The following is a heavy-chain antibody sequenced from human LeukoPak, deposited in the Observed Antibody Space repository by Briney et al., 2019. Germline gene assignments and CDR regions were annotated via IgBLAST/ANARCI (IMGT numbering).Heavy chain of an antibody. CDR2: MTTSGNIK. J-gene: IGHJ6*03. Sequence: PGGSLRLSCAASGLTLSDDYMTWVRQAPGKGLESVLIMTTSGNIKSSADSVKGRFTISRDNANNILHLQMNSLRAEDTGVYYCARHTYRMMLESLSPDPYYYIDIWGNGTTVTVSS. V-gene: IGHV3-11*04. D-gene: IGHD3-16*01. CDR3: ARHTYRMMLESLSPDPYYYIDI. CDR1: GLTLSDDY.